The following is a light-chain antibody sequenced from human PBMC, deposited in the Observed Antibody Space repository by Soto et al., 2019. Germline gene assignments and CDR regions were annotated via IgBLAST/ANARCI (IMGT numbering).Light chain of an antibody. V-gene: IGLV2-14*03. Sequence: QSALTQPASVSGSPGQSITISCTGTSSDVAGHNYVSWYQQHPGKAPKLMIYDVSNRPSGVSNRFSGSKSGNTASLTISGLQAGDEADYYCSSYTSSSTLVVFGGGTQLTVL. CDR1: SSDVAGHNY. J-gene: IGLJ2*01. CDR3: SSYTSSSTLVV. CDR2: DVS.